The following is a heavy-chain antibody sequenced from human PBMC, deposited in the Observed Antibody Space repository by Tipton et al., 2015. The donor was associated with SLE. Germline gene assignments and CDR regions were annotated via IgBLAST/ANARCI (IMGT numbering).Heavy chain of an antibody. CDR3: ARDRAAQYYSYYYMDV. V-gene: IGHV3-7*01. J-gene: IGHJ6*03. CDR1: GITFSNYW. D-gene: IGHD6-25*01. Sequence: SLRLSCAASGITFSNYWTSWVRQAPGKGLEWVAIINQYGTEKNYVDSVKGRFTISRDNAKNSMYLQMNSLRAEDTAVYYCARDRAAQYYSYYYMDVWGKGTTVTISS. CDR2: INQYGTEK.